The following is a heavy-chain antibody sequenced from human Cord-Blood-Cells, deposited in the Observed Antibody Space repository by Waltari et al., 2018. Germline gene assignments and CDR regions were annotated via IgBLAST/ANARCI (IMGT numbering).Heavy chain of an antibody. CDR1: GFTFSSYG. CDR2: IWYDGSTK. J-gene: IGHJ4*02. D-gene: IGHD3-22*01. CDR3: ASGRNVITTFDY. V-gene: IGHV3-33*01. Sequence: QVQLVESGGGVVQPGRSLRLSCAASGFTFSSYGMHWVGQAPGKGLEWVAVIWYDGSTKYYSYSVTGRFTIPRDNSKHTLYLQMNSLRAEDTAVYYCASGRNVITTFDYWGQGTLVTVAS.